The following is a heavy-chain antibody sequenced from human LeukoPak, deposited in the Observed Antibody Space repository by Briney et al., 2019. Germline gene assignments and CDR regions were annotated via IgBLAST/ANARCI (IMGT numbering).Heavy chain of an antibody. J-gene: IGHJ4*02. CDR3: ARVGAGWSGTYYFDY. V-gene: IGHV4-38-2*01. Sequence: SETLSLTCAVSAYSISSGYYWGWIRQPPGKGLEWIGSIYHSGITHYNPSLKSRVTISLDTSKNQFSLKLSSVTAADTAVYYCARVGAGWSGTYYFDYWGQGTLVTVSS. D-gene: IGHD3-3*01. CDR2: IYHSGIT. CDR1: AYSISSGYY.